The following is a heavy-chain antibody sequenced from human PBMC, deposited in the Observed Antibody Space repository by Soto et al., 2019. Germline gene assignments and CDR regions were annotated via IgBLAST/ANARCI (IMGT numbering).Heavy chain of an antibody. D-gene: IGHD3-22*01. CDR1: GFTFSSYG. V-gene: IGHV3-33*01. Sequence: PGGSLRLSCAASGFTFSSYGMHWVRQAPGKGLEWVAVIWYDGSNKYYADSVKGRFTISRDNSKNTLYLQMNSLRAEDTAVYYCARDSSMIVEYYFDYWGQGTLVTVSS. J-gene: IGHJ4*02. CDR2: IWYDGSNK. CDR3: ARDSSMIVEYYFDY.